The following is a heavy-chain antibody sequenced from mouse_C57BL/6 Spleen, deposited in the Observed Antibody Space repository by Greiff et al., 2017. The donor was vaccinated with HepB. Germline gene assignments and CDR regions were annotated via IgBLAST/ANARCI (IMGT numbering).Heavy chain of an antibody. CDR3: ARRDYYGSRGDYFDY. D-gene: IGHD1-1*01. J-gene: IGHJ2*01. CDR1: GYTFPSYW. Sequence: QVQLQQPGAELVRPGSSVKLSCKASGYTFPSYWLDWVKQRPGQGLEWIGNIYPSDSETHYNQKFKDKATLTVDKSSSTAYMQLSSLTSEDSAVYYCARRDYYGSRGDYFDYWGQGTTLTVSS. CDR2: IYPSDSET. V-gene: IGHV1-61*01.